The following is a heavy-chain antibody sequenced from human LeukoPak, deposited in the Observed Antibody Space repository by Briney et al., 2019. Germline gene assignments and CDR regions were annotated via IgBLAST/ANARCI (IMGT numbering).Heavy chain of an antibody. Sequence: VSVKVSCKTSGYTFTSYAISWVRQAPGQVLEWMGWINPNSGGTNYAQKFQGRVTMTRDTSISTAYMELSRLRSDDTAVYYCARSGYYGSGSYYNVGDYYYMDVRGKGTTVTVSS. D-gene: IGHD3-10*01. J-gene: IGHJ6*03. V-gene: IGHV1-2*02. CDR3: ARSGYYGSGSYYNVGDYYYMDV. CDR2: INPNSGGT. CDR1: GYTFTSYA.